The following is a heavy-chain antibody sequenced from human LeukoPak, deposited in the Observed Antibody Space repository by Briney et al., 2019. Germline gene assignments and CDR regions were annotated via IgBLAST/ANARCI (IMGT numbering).Heavy chain of an antibody. Sequence: GASVKVSCKASGSTFTSYYLYWVRQAPGQGLGWMGVINPSGGSITSAQKFQGTVTMTRDTSTSTVYMELRRLRAEDTAVYYCARGSGTADDGGGYCFDYWGQGTLVTVSS. CDR2: INPSGGSI. D-gene: IGHD3-22*01. CDR3: ARGSGTADDGGGYCFDY. CDR1: GSTFTSYY. J-gene: IGHJ4*02. V-gene: IGHV1-46*01.